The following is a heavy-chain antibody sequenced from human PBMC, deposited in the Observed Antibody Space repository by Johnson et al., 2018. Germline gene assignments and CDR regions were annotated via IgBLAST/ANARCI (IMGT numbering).Heavy chain of an antibody. CDR2: IWYDGSNK. CDR1: GFTFSSYG. CDR3: ARDYGGGDYYYYYMDV. Sequence: QVQLVQSGGGVVQPGRSLRLSCAASGFTFSSYGMHWVRQAPGKGLEWVAVIWYDGSNKYYADSVKGRFTISRDNAKNSLYLQMNSLRAEDTAVYYCARDYGGGDYYYYYMDVWGKGTTVTVSS. D-gene: IGHD4/OR15-4a*01. J-gene: IGHJ6*03. V-gene: IGHV3-33*01.